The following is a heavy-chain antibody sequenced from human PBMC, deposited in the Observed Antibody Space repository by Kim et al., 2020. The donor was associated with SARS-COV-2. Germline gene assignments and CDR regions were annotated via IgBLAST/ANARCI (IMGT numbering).Heavy chain of an antibody. J-gene: IGHJ4*02. Sequence: DSVKVRFTSSRHTSKSRLYLQLSSLRVEDTAVYYCARDGGSGWSPSYYFDNWGQGTLVTVSS. CDR3: ARDGGSGWSPSYYFDN. D-gene: IGHD6-19*01. V-gene: IGHV3-30*07.